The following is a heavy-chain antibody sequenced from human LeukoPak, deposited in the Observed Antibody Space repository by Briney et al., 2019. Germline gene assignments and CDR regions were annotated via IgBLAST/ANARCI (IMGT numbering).Heavy chain of an antibody. D-gene: IGHD3-10*01. CDR2: ISSSGSTI. CDR1: GFTFSTYW. Sequence: GGSLRLSCAASGFTFSTYWMTWIRQAPGKGLEWVSYISSSGSTIYYADSVKGRFTISRDNAKNSLYLQMNSLRAEDTAVYYCARGVTFYGSGSYSAFDIWGQGTMVTVSS. J-gene: IGHJ3*02. V-gene: IGHV3-11*01. CDR3: ARGVTFYGSGSYSAFDI.